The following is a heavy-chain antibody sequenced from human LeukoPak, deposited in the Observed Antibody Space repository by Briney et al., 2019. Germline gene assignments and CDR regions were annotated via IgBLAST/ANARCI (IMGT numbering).Heavy chain of an antibody. J-gene: IGHJ6*02. V-gene: IGHV3-53*05. CDR2: IYSGGST. D-gene: IGHD3-3*01. CDR3: AKEHITIFGVVTTRYYYGMDV. CDR1: GFTVSSNF. Sequence: GGSLRLSCAASGFTVSSNFMNWVRQAPGKGLEWVSIIYSGGSTSYADSVKGRFTISRDNSKNTLYLQMNSLRAEDTAVYYCAKEHITIFGVVTTRYYYGMDVWGQGTTVTVSS.